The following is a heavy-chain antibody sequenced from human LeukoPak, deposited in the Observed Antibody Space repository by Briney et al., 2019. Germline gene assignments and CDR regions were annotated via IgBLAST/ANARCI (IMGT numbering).Heavy chain of an antibody. D-gene: IGHD3-22*01. J-gene: IGHJ5*02. V-gene: IGHV1-69*04. CDR1: GGTFSSYA. CDR2: IIPILGIA. Sequence: ASVKVSCKASGGTFSSYAISWVRQAPGQGLEWMGRIIPILGIANYAQKFQGRVTITADKSTSTAYMELSSLRSEDTAVYYCARGHTYYYDSRGWFDPWGQGTPVTVSS. CDR3: ARGHTYYYDSRGWFDP.